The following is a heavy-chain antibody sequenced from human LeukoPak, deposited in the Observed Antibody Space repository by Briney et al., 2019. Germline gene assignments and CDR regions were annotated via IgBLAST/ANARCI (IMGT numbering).Heavy chain of an antibody. V-gene: IGHV3-7*01. CDR2: TNERGSDK. Sequence: GGSLRLSCAASGFTFSSYSMNWVRQAPGKGLEWVAHTNERGSDKYYVDSVKGRFTISRDNVKNSLYLQMNSLRAEDTAVYYCAIWSAEFNYWGQGTLVSVSA. CDR3: AIWSAEFNY. CDR1: GFTFSSYS. J-gene: IGHJ4*02. D-gene: IGHD3-10*01.